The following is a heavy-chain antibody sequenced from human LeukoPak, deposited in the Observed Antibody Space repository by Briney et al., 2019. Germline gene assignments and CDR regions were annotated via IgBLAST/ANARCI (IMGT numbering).Heavy chain of an antibody. J-gene: IGHJ5*02. CDR2: LDPEDGET. V-gene: IGHV1-24*01. D-gene: IGHD2-2*01. Sequence: ADTVSCMGSGYTLTELTMRWVREALGKGVERMRGLDPEDGETIYAQKFQGRVTMTEDTSTDTAYMELSSLRSEDTAVYYCATGRRDRPAAMGQWFDPWGQGTLVTVSS. CDR1: GYTLTELT. CDR3: ATGRRDRPAAMGQWFDP.